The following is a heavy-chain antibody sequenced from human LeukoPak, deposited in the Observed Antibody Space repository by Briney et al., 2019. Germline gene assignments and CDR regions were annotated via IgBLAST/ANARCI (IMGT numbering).Heavy chain of an antibody. Sequence: GGSLRLSCAASGFTFSSYAMSWVRQAPGKGLEWVSAISGSGGSTYYAASVQGRFTISRDNSKNTLHLQMNSPRAEDTAVYYCAKGWCRQWYCAFDIWGQGTMVTVSS. CDR1: GFTFSSYA. V-gene: IGHV3-23*01. CDR3: AKGWCRQWYCAFDI. J-gene: IGHJ3*02. D-gene: IGHD2-21*01. CDR2: ISGSGGST.